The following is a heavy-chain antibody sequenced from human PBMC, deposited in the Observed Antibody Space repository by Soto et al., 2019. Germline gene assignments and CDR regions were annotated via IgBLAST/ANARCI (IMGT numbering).Heavy chain of an antibody. CDR3: ASPGSIYYYYGMDV. Sequence: GESLKISCKGSGYSFTSYWISWVRQMPGKGLEWMGRIDPSDSYTNYSPSFQGHVTISADKSISTAYLQWSSLKASDTAMYYCASPGSIYYYYGMDVWGQGTTVTSP. CDR1: GYSFTSYW. CDR2: IDPSDSYT. J-gene: IGHJ6*02. V-gene: IGHV5-10-1*01.